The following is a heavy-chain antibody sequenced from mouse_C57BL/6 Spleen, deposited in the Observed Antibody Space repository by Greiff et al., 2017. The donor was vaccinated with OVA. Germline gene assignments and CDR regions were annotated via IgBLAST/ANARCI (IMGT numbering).Heavy chain of an antibody. CDR3: ARYVITTVVAPFAY. J-gene: IGHJ3*01. Sequence: QVHVKQPGAELVKPGASVKLSCKASGYTFTSYWMQWVKQRPGQGLEWIGEIDPSDSYTNYNQKFKGKATLTVDTSSSTAYMQLSSLTSEDSAVYYCARYVITTVVAPFAYWGQGTLVTVSA. V-gene: IGHV1-50*01. CDR2: IDPSDSYT. CDR1: GYTFTSYW. D-gene: IGHD1-1*01.